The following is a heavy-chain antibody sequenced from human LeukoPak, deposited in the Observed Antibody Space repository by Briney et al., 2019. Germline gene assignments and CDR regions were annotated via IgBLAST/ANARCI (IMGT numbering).Heavy chain of an antibody. J-gene: IGHJ4*02. D-gene: IGHD3-22*01. V-gene: IGHV1-2*02. Sequence: ASVKVSCKPSGYTFTGYYMHWGRQAPGQGLEWMGWINPNSGGTNYAQKFEGRVTMTRDTSISTAYMELSRLRSDDTAVYYCERDGLGDSSGYYLLWGQGTLVTVSS. CDR1: GYTFTGYY. CDR3: ERDGLGDSSGYYLL. CDR2: INPNSGGT.